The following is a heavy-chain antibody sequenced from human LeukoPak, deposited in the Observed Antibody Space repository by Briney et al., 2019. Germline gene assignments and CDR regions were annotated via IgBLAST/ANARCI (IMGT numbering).Heavy chain of an antibody. CDR2: ISTYNGNT. J-gene: IGHJ4*02. CDR3: ARSSLAVAGSVFDY. Sequence: ASVKVSCKASGYPFTGYYIHWVRQAPGQGLEWMGWISTYNGNTHYAQKLQGRVTMTTDTSTSTAYMELRSLRSDDTAVYYCARSSLAVAGSVFDYWGQGTLVTVSS. V-gene: IGHV1-18*01. D-gene: IGHD6-19*01. CDR1: GYPFTGYY.